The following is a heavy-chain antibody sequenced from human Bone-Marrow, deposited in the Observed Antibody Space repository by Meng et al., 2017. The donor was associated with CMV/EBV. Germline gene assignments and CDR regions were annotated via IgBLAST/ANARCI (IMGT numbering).Heavy chain of an antibody. CDR3: ARDPNYYDSSGLGDY. J-gene: IGHJ4*02. Sequence: ASVKVSCKASGYTFTGYYMHWVRQAPGQGLEWMGWISAYNGNTNYAQKLQGRVTMTTDTSTRTAYMELRSLRSDDTAVYYWARDPNYYDSSGLGDYWGQGTLVTVSS. V-gene: IGHV1-18*04. D-gene: IGHD3-22*01. CDR1: GYTFTGYY. CDR2: ISAYNGNT.